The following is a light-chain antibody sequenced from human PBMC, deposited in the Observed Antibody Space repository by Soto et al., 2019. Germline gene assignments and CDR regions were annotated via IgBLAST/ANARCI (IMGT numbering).Light chain of an antibody. CDR2: DAS. CDR1: QSVSSY. V-gene: IGKV3-11*01. CDR3: QQRSNWLT. J-gene: IGKJ4*01. Sequence: EIVLTQSPATLSLSPGERAALCCRASQSVSSYLAWYQQKPGQAPRLLIYDASNRATGIPARFSGSGSGTDFTLTISSLEPEDFAVYYCQQRSNWLTFGGGTKVDIK.